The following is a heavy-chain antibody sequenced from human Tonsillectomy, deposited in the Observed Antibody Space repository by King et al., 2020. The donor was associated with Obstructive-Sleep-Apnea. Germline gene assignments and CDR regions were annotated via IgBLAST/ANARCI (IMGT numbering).Heavy chain of an antibody. D-gene: IGHD5-18*01. V-gene: IGHV3-11*06. J-gene: IGHJ4*02. CDR2: IDKTGHYT. CDR1: GFTFSDYY. Sequence: VQLVESGGGLVKPGGSLRLSCAASGFTFSDYYMNWVRQAPGKGLEWISYIDKTGHYTSYADSVKGRFTLSRDIDKNSLFLQMDSLRAEDTAVYYCARGYLYGYSFGYPQISFDFWGQGTLVTVSS. CDR3: ARGYLYGYSFGYPQISFDF.